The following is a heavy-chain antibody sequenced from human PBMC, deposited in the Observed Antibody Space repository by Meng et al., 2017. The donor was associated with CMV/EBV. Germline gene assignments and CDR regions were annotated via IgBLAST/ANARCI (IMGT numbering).Heavy chain of an antibody. D-gene: IGHD3-16*01. V-gene: IGHV3-33*01. J-gene: IGHJ4*02. CDR3: ARDRHGITFGGAMGY. Sequence: SGFSFSSYGLHWVRQAPGKGLEWVAVIWYDGSNNYYAASVKGRFTISRDNSKNTLYLQMNSLRAEDTAVYYCARDRHGITFGGAMGYWGQGTLVTVSS. CDR2: IWYDGSNN. CDR1: GFSFSSYG.